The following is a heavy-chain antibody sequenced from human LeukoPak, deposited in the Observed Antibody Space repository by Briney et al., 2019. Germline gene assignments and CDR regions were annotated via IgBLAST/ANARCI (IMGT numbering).Heavy chain of an antibody. CDR2: IYYSGST. V-gene: IGHV4-39*02. CDR1: GGSISSSSYY. CDR3: ARDYVRESPIFGSGGPLDP. Sequence: SQTLSLTCTVSGGSISSSSYYWGWIRQPPGKGLEWTGSIYYSGSTYYNPSLKSRVTIAVDTSKNHFSLELNSVTAADTAVYYCARDYVRESPIFGSGGPLDPWGQGTLVTVSS. D-gene: IGHD3-10*01. J-gene: IGHJ5*02.